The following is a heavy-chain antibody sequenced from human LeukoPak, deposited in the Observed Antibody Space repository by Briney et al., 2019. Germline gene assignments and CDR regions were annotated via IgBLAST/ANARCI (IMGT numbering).Heavy chain of an antibody. CDR1: GYNFSSHW. CDR3: ARLLSTTTAADTVNWFDP. J-gene: IGHJ5*02. V-gene: IGHV5-51*01. CDR2: IYPGDSDT. D-gene: IGHD6-13*01. Sequence: GESLKISCKGSGYNFSSHWIAWVRQMPGKGLEWMGIIYPGDSDTTYSPPFQGQVTISADKSISTAYLQWNSLKASDTAMYYCARLLSTTTAADTVNWFDPWGQGTLVNVSS.